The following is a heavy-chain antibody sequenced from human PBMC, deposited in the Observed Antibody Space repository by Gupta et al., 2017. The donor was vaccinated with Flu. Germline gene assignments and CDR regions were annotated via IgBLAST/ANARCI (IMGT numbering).Heavy chain of an antibody. CDR3: AKDIRMQFYYFGMDA. Sequence: GVTFNDYAMHWVRQVPGKGREWVSGISWNGANIGYADSVKGRFTISRDNAKNTLYLQMTSLRPEDTAVYYCAKDIRMQFYYFGMDAWGQGTTVTVSS. CDR2: ISWNGANI. J-gene: IGHJ6*02. V-gene: IGHV3-9*01. CDR1: GVTFNDYA.